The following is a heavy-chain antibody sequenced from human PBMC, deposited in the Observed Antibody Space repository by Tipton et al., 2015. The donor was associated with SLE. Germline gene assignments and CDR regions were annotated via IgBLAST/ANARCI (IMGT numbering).Heavy chain of an antibody. CDR3: ARESYGGATTFDY. CDR2: IYSSGST. Sequence: TLSLTCTVSGGSISGGHYYWTWIRQAAGKGPEWIGRIYSSGSTNYNPSLMSRVTISVDKSKNQFSLKLSSVTAADTAVYYCARESYGGATTFDYWGQGTLVTVSS. CDR1: GGSISGGHYY. J-gene: IGHJ4*02. D-gene: IGHD1-26*01. V-gene: IGHV4-61*02.